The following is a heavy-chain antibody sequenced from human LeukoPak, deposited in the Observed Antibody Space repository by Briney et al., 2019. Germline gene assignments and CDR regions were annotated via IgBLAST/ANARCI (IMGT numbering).Heavy chain of an antibody. J-gene: IGHJ4*02. Sequence: SVKVSCKAAGGTFTSYAISWVRQAPGQGLEWMGGIIPIFGTANYAQKFQGRVPITAAESTSTASMELSSLSSEDTAVYYCARGGFGVVVPAAIFSRFDYWGQGTLVTVSS. CDR2: IIPIFGTA. D-gene: IGHD2-2*01. CDR1: GGTFTSYA. V-gene: IGHV1-69*13. CDR3: ARGGFGVVVPAAIFSRFDY.